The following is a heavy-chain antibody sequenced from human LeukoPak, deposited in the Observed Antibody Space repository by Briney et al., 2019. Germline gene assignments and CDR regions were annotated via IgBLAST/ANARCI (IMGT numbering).Heavy chain of an antibody. V-gene: IGHV3-23*01. D-gene: IGHD3-3*01. Sequence: GGSLRLSCAASGFTFSSYAMSWVRQAPGKGLEWVSAISGSGGSTYYADSVKGRFTISRDNSKNTLYLQMNSLRAEDTAVYYCAKHLREVLRFLEWLPHDYWGQGTLVTVSS. CDR1: GFTFSSYA. CDR2: ISGSGGST. CDR3: AKHLREVLRFLEWLPHDY. J-gene: IGHJ4*02.